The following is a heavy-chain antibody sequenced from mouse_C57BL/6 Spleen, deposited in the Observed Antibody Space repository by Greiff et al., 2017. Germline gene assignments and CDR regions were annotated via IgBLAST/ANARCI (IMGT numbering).Heavy chain of an antibody. CDR1: GYAFSSSW. Sequence: VQLQQSGPELVKPGASVKISCKASGYAFSSSWMNWVKQRPGKGLEWIGRIYPGDGDTNYNGKFKGKATLTADKSSSTAYMQLSSLTSEDSAVYFCAHSNPYYFDYWGQGTTLTVSS. CDR3: AHSNPYYFDY. D-gene: IGHD2-5*01. J-gene: IGHJ2*01. CDR2: IYPGDGDT. V-gene: IGHV1-82*01.